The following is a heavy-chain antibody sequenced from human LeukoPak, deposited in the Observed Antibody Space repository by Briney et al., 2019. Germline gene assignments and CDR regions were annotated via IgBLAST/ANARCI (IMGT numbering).Heavy chain of an antibody. V-gene: IGHV1-69*13. D-gene: IGHD3-22*01. J-gene: IGHJ4*02. Sequence: SVKVSCKASGGTFSSYAISWVRQAPGQGLEWMGGIIPIFGTANYAQKFQGRVTITADESTSTAYMELSSLRSEDTAVYYCASSVGYSEYGSYDSSGYYPYWGQGTLVTVSS. CDR2: IIPIFGTA. CDR3: ASSVGYSEYGSYDSSGYYPY. CDR1: GGTFSSYA.